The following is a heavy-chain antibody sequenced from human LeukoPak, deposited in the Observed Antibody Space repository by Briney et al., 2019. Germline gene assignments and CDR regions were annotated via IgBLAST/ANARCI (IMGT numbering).Heavy chain of an antibody. J-gene: IGHJ3*02. CDR2: INPSGGST. D-gene: IGHD3-22*01. Sequence: GASVKVSCKASGYTFTSYYMHWVRQAPGQGLEWMGIINPSGGSTSYAQKSQGRVTMTRDTSTSTVYMELSSLRSEDTAVYYCARVINYYDSSGNAFDIWGQGTMVTVSS. CDR1: GYTFTSYY. V-gene: IGHV1-46*03. CDR3: ARVINYYDSSGNAFDI.